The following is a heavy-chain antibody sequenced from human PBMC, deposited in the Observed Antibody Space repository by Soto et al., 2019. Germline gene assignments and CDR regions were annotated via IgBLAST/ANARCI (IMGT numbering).Heavy chain of an antibody. CDR3: ESHAQTGDWDY. D-gene: IGHD7-27*01. Sequence: GGSLRLSCAASGFTFSSYEMNWVRQAPGKGLEWVSYISSSGSTIYYAGSVKGRFTITRDNDKNSLYLQMNSARAEDTSVCDCESHAQTGDWDYWGQGTLVTVSS. V-gene: IGHV3-48*03. CDR1: GFTFSSYE. CDR2: ISSSGSTI. J-gene: IGHJ4*02.